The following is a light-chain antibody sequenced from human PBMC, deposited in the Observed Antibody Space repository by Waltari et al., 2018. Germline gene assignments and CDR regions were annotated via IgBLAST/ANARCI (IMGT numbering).Light chain of an antibody. CDR3: QQADRLPLT. CDR1: QDILSW. Sequence: DIQMTQSPTSVSASVGDRVTITWGASQDILSWLAWYQQKPGKAPKLLISAASGLESGVPSRFSGRGSGTDFTLTISSLQPEDFATYYCQQADRLPLTFGGGTKVEIK. J-gene: IGKJ4*01. V-gene: IGKV1-12*01. CDR2: AAS.